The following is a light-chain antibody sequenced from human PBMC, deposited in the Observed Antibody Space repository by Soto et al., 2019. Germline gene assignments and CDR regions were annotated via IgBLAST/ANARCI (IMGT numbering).Light chain of an antibody. J-gene: IGKJ4*01. CDR2: AAS. CDR3: QQLNTYPVT. CDR1: QGISRY. V-gene: IGKV1-9*01. Sequence: IQLTQSPSSLSASVGDSVTITCRASQGISRYLSWYQQKPGRAPKLLISAASTLQSGVPARLSGSGSGTDFTLSITSLQPEDFATYYCQQLNTYPVTFGGGTKVDIK.